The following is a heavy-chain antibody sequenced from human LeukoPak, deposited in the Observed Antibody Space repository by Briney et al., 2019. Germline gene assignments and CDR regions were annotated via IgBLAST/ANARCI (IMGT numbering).Heavy chain of an antibody. V-gene: IGHV4-59*08. J-gene: IGHJ4*02. Sequence: SETLPLTCTVSGGSISSYYWSWIRQPPGKGLEWSGYIYYNGNTNYNPSLKGRVTISVDTSKNQFSLMLTSVTAADTAVYYCATHRYSYANSDYWGQGTLVTVSS. CDR2: IYYNGNT. CDR1: GGSISSYY. D-gene: IGHD5-18*01. CDR3: ATHRYSYANSDY.